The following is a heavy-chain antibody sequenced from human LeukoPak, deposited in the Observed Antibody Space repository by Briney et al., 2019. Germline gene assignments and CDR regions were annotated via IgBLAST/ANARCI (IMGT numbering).Heavy chain of an antibody. V-gene: IGHV4-4*07. Sequence: SETLSLTCTVSGGSISSYDWSWIRQPAGKGLEWIGRIDISGSSEYNPSPKSRLTMSVDTSKNQFSLKLSSVTAADTAVYYCARDEGYSSSWNFDYWGQGTLVTVSS. CDR1: GGSISSYD. D-gene: IGHD6-13*01. CDR2: IDISGSS. J-gene: IGHJ4*02. CDR3: ARDEGYSSSWNFDY.